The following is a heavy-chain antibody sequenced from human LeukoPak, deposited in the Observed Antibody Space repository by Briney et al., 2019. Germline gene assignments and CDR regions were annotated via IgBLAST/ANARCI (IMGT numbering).Heavy chain of an antibody. CDR3: AREKAFLEWLSAGRRDGYYMDV. J-gene: IGHJ6*03. Sequence: GGSLRLSCAASGFTFSSFWMSWVRQAPGRGLEWVATIRQDGSQKYYLDSVKGRFTISRDNAKNSLYLQMNSLRAEDTAVYYCAREKAFLEWLSAGRRDGYYMDVWGKGTTVTVSS. CDR1: GFTFSSFW. D-gene: IGHD3-3*02. V-gene: IGHV3-7*01. CDR2: IRQDGSQK.